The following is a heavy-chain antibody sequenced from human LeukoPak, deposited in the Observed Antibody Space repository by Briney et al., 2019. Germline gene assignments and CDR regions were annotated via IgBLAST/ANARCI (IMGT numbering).Heavy chain of an antibody. CDR1: GGSISSSSYY. CDR3: ARKSSYGSDY. D-gene: IGHD5-18*01. J-gene: IGHJ4*02. V-gene: IGHV4-39*07. Sequence: SETLSLTCTVSGGSISSSSYYWGWIRQPPGKGLEWIGSIYYSGSTYYNPSLKSRVTISVDTSKNQFSLKLSSVTAADTAVYYCARKSSYGSDYWGQGTLVTVSS. CDR2: IYYSGST.